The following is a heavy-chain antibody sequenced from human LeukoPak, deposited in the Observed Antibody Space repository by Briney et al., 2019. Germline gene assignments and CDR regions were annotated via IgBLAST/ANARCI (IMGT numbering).Heavy chain of an antibody. CDR3: ARVGAYCSSTSCRIPHYFQH. V-gene: IGHV1-69*05. Sequence: SVKVSCKASGGTFSSYAISWVRQAPGQGLEWMGGIIPIFGTANYAQKFQGRVTITTDESTSTAYMELSSLRSEDTAVYYCARVGAYCSSTSCRIPHYFQHWGQGTLVTVSS. CDR2: IIPIFGTA. J-gene: IGHJ1*01. CDR1: GGTFSSYA. D-gene: IGHD2-2*01.